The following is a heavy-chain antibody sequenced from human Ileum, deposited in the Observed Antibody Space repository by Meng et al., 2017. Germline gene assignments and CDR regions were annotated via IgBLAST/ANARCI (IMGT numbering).Heavy chain of an antibody. V-gene: IGHV6-1*01. D-gene: IGHD3-16*01. Sequence: QAHLRQSGTGLVMPSQTLALSCAISGDSVSSNSAAWNWVRQSPSRGFEWLGRTYYRSKWYNNYAVSVRSRISINPDTSKNQFSLQLNSVTPEDTAVYYCARDGGAAPDYFDYWGQGTLVTVSS. CDR3: ARDGGAAPDYFDY. J-gene: IGHJ4*02. CDR2: TYYRSKWYN. CDR1: GDSVSSNSAA.